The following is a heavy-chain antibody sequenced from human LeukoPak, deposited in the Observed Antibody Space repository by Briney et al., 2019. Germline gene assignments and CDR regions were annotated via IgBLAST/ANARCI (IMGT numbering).Heavy chain of an antibody. J-gene: IGHJ4*02. D-gene: IGHD6-13*01. Sequence: SETLSLTCTVSGGSISSYHWSWIRQPPGKGLEWIGYIYYSGSTNYNPSLKSRVTISVDTSKNQFSLKLSSVTAADTAVYYCARGPYSSSWYDFDYWGQGTLVTVSS. CDR3: ARGPYSSSWYDFDY. V-gene: IGHV4-59*01. CDR2: IYYSGST. CDR1: GGSISSYH.